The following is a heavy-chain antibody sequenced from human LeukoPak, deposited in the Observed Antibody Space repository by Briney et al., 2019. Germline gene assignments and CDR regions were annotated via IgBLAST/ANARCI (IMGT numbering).Heavy chain of an antibody. Sequence: SETLSLTCTVSGGSISSYYWSWIRQPPGKGLEWIGYIYYSGSTNYNPSLKGRVTISVDTSKNQVSLKLSSVITADTAVYYCARKSDYAPPWYGFDIWGQGTMVTVSS. CDR3: ARKSDYAPPWYGFDI. CDR2: IYYSGST. V-gene: IGHV4-59*08. CDR1: GGSISSYY. J-gene: IGHJ3*02. D-gene: IGHD4-17*01.